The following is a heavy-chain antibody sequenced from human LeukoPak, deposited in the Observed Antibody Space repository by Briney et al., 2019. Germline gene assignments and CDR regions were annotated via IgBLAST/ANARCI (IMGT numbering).Heavy chain of an antibody. J-gene: IGHJ4*02. V-gene: IGHV1-18*01. CDR2: ISTHDGHT. D-gene: IGHD1-14*01. Sequence: ASVKVSCKASDYTFTNYGITWVRQAPGQGLEWMGWISTHDGHTICAQDLQGRVTMTTDTSTTTAYMELRRLKSDDTAVYYCARAPPDMTMGPGDYWGQGALVIVSS. CDR3: ARAPPDMTMGPGDY. CDR1: DYTFTNYG.